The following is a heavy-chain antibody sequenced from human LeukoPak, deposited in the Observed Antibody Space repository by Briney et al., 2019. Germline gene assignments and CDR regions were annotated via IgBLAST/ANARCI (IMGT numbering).Heavy chain of an antibody. CDR3: ARDIVVVPAYYFDY. V-gene: IGHV3-33*08. CDR2: IRYDGSNK. J-gene: IGHJ4*02. CDR1: GFTFSSYG. D-gene: IGHD2-2*01. Sequence: GGSLRLSCAASGFTFSSYGIQWVRQAPGKGLEWVAFIRYDGSNKYYADSVKGRFTISRDNAKNSLYLQMNSLRAEDTAVYYCARDIVVVPAYYFDYWGQGTLVTVSS.